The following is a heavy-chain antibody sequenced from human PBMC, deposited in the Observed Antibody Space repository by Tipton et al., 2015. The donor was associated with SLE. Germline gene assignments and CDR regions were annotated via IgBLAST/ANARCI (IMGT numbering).Heavy chain of an antibody. V-gene: IGHV1-69*16. D-gene: IGHD4-11*01. CDR3: VFTSTTVTTPSY. CDR2: FIPILGIS. Sequence: QLVQSGAEVKKPGSSVKVSCKASGGIFSDYTISWVRQAPGQGLEWMGRFIPILGISNYAQRFQGRVTITTDESTSTVYMDLSSLTSEDTAVYYCVFTSTTVTTPSYWGQGTLVTVSS. CDR1: GGIFSDYT. J-gene: IGHJ4*02.